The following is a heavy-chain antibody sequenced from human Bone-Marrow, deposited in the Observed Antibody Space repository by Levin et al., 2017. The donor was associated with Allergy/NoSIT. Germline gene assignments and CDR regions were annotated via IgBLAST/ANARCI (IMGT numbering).Heavy chain of an antibody. V-gene: IGHV1-69*13. CDR2: IIPILGTP. J-gene: IGHJ6*02. D-gene: IGHD1-26*01. CDR1: GGTFSGYA. CDR3: ATTMVGANNGLDV. Sequence: ASVKVSCKASGGTFSGYAFTWVRQAPGQGLEWMGGIIPILGTPNYAQKNQGRVTILADESTSTAYMELTNLTSEDTAVYYCATTMVGANNGLDVGGQGTTVTVSS.